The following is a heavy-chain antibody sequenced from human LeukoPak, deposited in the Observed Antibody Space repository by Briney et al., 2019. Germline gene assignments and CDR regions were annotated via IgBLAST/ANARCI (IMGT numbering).Heavy chain of an antibody. J-gene: IGHJ4*02. V-gene: IGHV3-11*06. D-gene: IGHD6-19*01. CDR2: ISSSSTYT. CDR1: GXTFSDYY. CDR3: AFPAIGSGWYNPLDY. Sequence: GSLRLSCAASGXTFSDYYMSWIRQAPGKGLEWLSYISSSSTYTKYADSVKGRSTISRDNSKKSLYLQMNSLRAEDTAVYYCAFPAIGSGWYNPLDYWGQGTLVTVSS.